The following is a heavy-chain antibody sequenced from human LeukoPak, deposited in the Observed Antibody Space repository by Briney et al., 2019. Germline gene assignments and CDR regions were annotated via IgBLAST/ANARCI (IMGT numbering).Heavy chain of an antibody. CDR2: ISSSSSTI. Sequence: GGSLRLSCAASGFTFSSYGMNWVRQALGKGLEWLSYISSSSSTIYYADSVKGRFTISRDNAKNSLYLQMNSLRAEDTAVYYCARDPGYCSSTSCYKDAFDIWGQGTMVTVSS. J-gene: IGHJ3*02. V-gene: IGHV3-48*01. CDR3: ARDPGYCSSTSCYKDAFDI. D-gene: IGHD2-2*02. CDR1: GFTFSSYG.